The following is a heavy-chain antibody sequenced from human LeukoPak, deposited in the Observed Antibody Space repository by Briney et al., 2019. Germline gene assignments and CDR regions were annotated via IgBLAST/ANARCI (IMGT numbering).Heavy chain of an antibody. CDR1: GYSFTSYW. J-gene: IGHJ4*02. D-gene: IGHD4-17*01. Sequence: GESLKISCKGSGYSFTSYWIGWVRQMPGKGLEWMGIIYPGDSDTRYSPSFQGQVTISADKSISTAYLQWSSLKASDTAMYYCARLDLGFRGDFPVGYWGQGTLVTVSS. CDR2: IYPGDSDT. CDR3: ARLDLGFRGDFPVGY. V-gene: IGHV5-51*01.